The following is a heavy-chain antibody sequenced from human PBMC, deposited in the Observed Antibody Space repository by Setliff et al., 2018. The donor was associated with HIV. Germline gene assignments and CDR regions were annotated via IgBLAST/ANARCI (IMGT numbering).Heavy chain of an antibody. Sequence: PSETLSLTCTVSGGSISGHYWSWIRQPPGRGLEWIGHIYYSGSTNYNPSLKSRVTISVDTSRNQFSLNLSSVTAADTAVYYCARFPLLHKNAFDIWGQGTMVTVSS. CDR2: IYYSGST. J-gene: IGHJ3*02. CDR1: GGSISGHY. V-gene: IGHV4-59*11. CDR3: ARFPLLHKNAFDI. D-gene: IGHD2-15*01.